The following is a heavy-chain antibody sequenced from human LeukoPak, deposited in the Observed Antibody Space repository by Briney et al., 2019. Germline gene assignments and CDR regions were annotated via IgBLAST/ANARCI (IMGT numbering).Heavy chain of an antibody. V-gene: IGHV3-23*01. Sequence: GGSLRLSCAASGFTFSSCAMSWVRQAPGKGLEWVSAISGSGGSTYYADSVKGRFTISRDNSKNTLYLQMNSLRAEDTAVYYCAKDASFQQLVGWFWFDPWGQGTLVSVSS. J-gene: IGHJ5*02. D-gene: IGHD6-13*01. CDR2: ISGSGGST. CDR3: AKDASFQQLVGWFWFDP. CDR1: GFTFSSCA.